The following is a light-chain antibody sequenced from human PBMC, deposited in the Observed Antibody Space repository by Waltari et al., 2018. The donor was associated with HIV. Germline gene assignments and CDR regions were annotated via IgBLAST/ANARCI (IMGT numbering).Light chain of an antibody. CDR3: CSYVGTSTFGEV. CDR2: EVT. CDR1: STYVWRYNL. V-gene: IGLV2-23*02. Sequence: HSALIHTASVSGSPGQSVTIFCTGTSTYVWRYNLIPFYQQHPGKVPKLVIYEVTHRPSGISNRFSGSKSGNTASLTIAGLQAEDEADYYCCSYVGTSTFGEVFGGGTKLTVL. J-gene: IGLJ3*02.